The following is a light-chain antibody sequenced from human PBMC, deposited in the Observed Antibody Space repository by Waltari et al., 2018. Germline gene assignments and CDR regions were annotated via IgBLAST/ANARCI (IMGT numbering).Light chain of an antibody. CDR1: QSVSSY. CDR2: DAS. CDR3: QQYYTTPYT. V-gene: IGKV3-11*01. Sequence: DIVLTQSPATLSLPPGDRATLSCRASQSVSSYLAWYQQKPGQAPRLLIYDASNRATGIPARFSGSGSGTDFTLTISSLQAEDVAVYYCQQYYTTPYTFGQGTKLEIK. J-gene: IGKJ2*01.